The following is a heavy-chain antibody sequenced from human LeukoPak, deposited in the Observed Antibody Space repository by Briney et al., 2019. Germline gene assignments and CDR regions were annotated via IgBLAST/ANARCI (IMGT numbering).Heavy chain of an antibody. CDR1: GFTLSTYE. J-gene: IGHJ3*02. CDR2: ISSSTSHT. CDR3: ARDVSSSTRAFDI. Sequence: GGSLRLSCAASGFTLSTYEMSWVRQAPGKGLEWVSFISSSTSHTFYAYSVKGRFTIFRDTAKNSLYLQMNNLRGEDTAVYYCARDVSSSTRAFDIWGQGTMVAVS. V-gene: IGHV3-48*03. D-gene: IGHD2-8*01.